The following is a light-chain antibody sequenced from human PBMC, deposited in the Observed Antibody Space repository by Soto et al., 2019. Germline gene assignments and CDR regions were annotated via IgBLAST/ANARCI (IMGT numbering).Light chain of an antibody. J-gene: IGKJ4*01. Sequence: AIRMTQSPSSLSASTGDRVTITCRASQGISSYLAWYQQKPGKAPKLLIYAASTLQSGVPSRFSGSGSGTDFTLTISCLQSEDFATYYCQQYGSSPPLTFGGGTKVEIK. CDR2: AAS. V-gene: IGKV1-8*01. CDR3: QQYGSSPPLT. CDR1: QGISSY.